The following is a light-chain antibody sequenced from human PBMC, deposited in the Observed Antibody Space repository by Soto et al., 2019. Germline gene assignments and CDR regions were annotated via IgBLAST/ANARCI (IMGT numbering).Light chain of an antibody. CDR2: KES. Sequence: DIQMTQSPSTLSASVGDRVTITCRASQNINNGLAWYQQKPGRAPNLLIYKESILESGVPSRFSGSGSGTEFTLTISSLQPDDFATYFCLSYDSYSYTFGQGTELEIK. CDR1: QNINNG. J-gene: IGKJ2*01. CDR3: LSYDSYSYT. V-gene: IGKV1-5*03.